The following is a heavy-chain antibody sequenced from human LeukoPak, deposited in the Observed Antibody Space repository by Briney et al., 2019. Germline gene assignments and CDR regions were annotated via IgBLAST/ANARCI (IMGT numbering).Heavy chain of an antibody. CDR1: GNYW. J-gene: IGHJ4*02. CDR2: INSDGSWT. CDR3: VSFYETY. Sequence: GGSLRLSCAASGNYWMHWVRQVPGKGLVWVSHINSDGSWTSYADSVKGRFTISKDNAKNTVYLQMNSLRAENTAVYYCVSFYETYWGRGTLVTVSS. D-gene: IGHD2/OR15-2a*01. V-gene: IGHV3-74*01.